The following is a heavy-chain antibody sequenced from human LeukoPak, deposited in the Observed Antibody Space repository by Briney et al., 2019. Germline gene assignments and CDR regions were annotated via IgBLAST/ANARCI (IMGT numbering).Heavy chain of an antibody. D-gene: IGHD1-26*01. V-gene: IGHV3-53*01. CDR1: GFAFNTNY. CDR3: ATGEAQYYDY. Sequence: GGSLRLSCVASGFAFNTNYMNWVRQAPGKELEWVSITYFGGTTYYADSVKGRFTISRDNAKNTVFLQMNSLSAEDTAVYYCATGEAQYYDYWGQGTVVTVSS. CDR2: TYFGGTT. J-gene: IGHJ4*02.